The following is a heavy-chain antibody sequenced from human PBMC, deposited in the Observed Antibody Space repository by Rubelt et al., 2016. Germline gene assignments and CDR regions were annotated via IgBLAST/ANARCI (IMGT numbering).Heavy chain of an antibody. CDR3: AMGYCTNGVCYAFAI. CDR2: INPNSGGT. Sequence: QVQLVQSGAEVKKPGASVKVSCKASGYTFTSYGISWVRQAPGQGLEWMGWINPNSGGTNFAQKFQGRVTMTSDTSISTAYMGLSRLRSDDTAVYYCAMGYCTNGVCYAFAIWGQGTMVTVSS. V-gene: IGHV1-2*02. CDR1: GYTFTSYG. J-gene: IGHJ3*02. D-gene: IGHD2-8*01.